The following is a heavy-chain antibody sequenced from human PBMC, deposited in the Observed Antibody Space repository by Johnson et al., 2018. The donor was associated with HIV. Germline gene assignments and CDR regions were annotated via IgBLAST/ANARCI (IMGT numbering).Heavy chain of an antibody. D-gene: IGHD3-10*01. V-gene: IGHV3-30*03. CDR1: GFTFSSYG. Sequence: ESGGGVVQPGRSLRLSCAASGFTFSSYGMHWVRQAPGKGLEWVAVISYDGSNKYYADSVKGRFTISRDNSKNTLYLQMNSLRAEDTAVYYCARDRGQRAPLCAFDIWGQGTMVTVSS. CDR2: ISYDGSNK. CDR3: ARDRGQRAPLCAFDI. J-gene: IGHJ3*02.